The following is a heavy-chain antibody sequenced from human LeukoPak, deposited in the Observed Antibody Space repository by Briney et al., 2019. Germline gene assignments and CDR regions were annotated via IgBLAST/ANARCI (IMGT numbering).Heavy chain of an antibody. CDR2: IIPIFGTA. D-gene: IGHD3-22*01. V-gene: IGHV1-69*13. CDR3: ARDLPNYYDSSGQYWYFDL. J-gene: IGHJ2*01. CDR1: GGTFSSYA. Sequence: GASVKVSCKASGGTFSSYAISWVRQAPGQGLEWMGGIIPIFGTANYAQRFQGRVTITADESTSTAYMELSSLRSEDTAVYYCARDLPNYYDSSGQYWYFDLWGRGTLVTVSS.